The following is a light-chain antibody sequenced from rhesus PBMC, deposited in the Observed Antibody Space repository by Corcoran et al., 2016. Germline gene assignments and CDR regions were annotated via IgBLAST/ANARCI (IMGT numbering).Light chain of an antibody. CDR1: QSISSW. V-gene: IGKV1-22*01. J-gene: IGKJ2*01. CDR2: KAS. Sequence: DIQMTQSPSSLSASVGDTVTITCRASQSISSWLDWYQQKPGNAPKLLIYKASSLQSGVPSRFSGSGSGTYFTLTISSLQPEDFATYYCLQYSSSPYSFGQGTKVGIK. CDR3: LQYSSSPYS.